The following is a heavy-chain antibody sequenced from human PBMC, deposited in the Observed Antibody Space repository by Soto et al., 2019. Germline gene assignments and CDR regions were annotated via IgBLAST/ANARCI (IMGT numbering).Heavy chain of an antibody. CDR2: ISGNGAGT. J-gene: IGHJ4*02. V-gene: IGHV3-23*01. CDR1: GFTFSTYG. CDR3: AKLGSESGTNY. Sequence: EVQLLESGGGLVQPGGSLRLSCAASGFTFSTYGMSWVRQAPGKGLEWVSSISGNGAGTYYADSVKGRFTISRDNSKNTLLQQMNRLRAEDTAVDYWAKLGSESGTNYWGQGTLVTVSS. D-gene: IGHD6-13*01.